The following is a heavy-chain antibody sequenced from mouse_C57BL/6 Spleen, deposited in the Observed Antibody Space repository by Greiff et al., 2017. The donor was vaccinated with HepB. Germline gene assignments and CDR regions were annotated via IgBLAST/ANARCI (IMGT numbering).Heavy chain of an antibody. J-gene: IGHJ2*01. D-gene: IGHD4-1*01. CDR2: ISSGSSTI. CDR1: GFTFSDYG. CDR3: AKGNWVDY. Sequence: DVKLVESGGGLVKPGGSLKLSCAASGFTFSDYGMHWVRQAPEKGLEWVAYISSGSSTIYYADTVKGRFTISRDNAKNTLFLQMTSLRSEDTAMYYCAKGNWVDYWGQGTTLTVSS. V-gene: IGHV5-17*01.